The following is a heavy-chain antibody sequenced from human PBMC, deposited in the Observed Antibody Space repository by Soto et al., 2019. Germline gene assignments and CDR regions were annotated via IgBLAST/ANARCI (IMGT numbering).Heavy chain of an antibody. CDR1: GFTFSNWW. CDR2: IDGDGSRT. CDR3: ARDYISGSPNY. V-gene: IGHV3-74*01. Sequence: EVQLVESGGGPVQPGGSLRLSCAAAGFTFSNWWMHWVRQSPGRGLVWVSHIDGDGSRTNYADSVKGRLSISRDNVKNTLYLQMNSLRAEDTGVYYCARDYISGSPNYWGQGTLVTVSS. J-gene: IGHJ4*02. D-gene: IGHD5-12*01.